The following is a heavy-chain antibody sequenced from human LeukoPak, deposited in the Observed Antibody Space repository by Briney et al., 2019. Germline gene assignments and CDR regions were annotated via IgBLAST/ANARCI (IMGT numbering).Heavy chain of an antibody. CDR2: ISSSSSYI. J-gene: IGHJ3*02. Sequence: PGGSLRLSCAASGFTFSSYSMNWVRQAPGKGLEWVSSISSSSSYIYYADSVKGRFTISRDNAKNTLYLQMNSLRAEDTAVYYCARRVVGATCAFDIWGQGTMVTVSS. CDR3: ARRVVGATCAFDI. CDR1: GFTFSSYS. D-gene: IGHD1-26*01. V-gene: IGHV3-21*01.